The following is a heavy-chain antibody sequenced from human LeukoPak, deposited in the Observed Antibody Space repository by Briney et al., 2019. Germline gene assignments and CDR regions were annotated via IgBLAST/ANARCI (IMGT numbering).Heavy chain of an antibody. CDR2: RYYRSKWYN. Sequence: SQTLSLTCAISGDSVSSNSAAWNWIRQSPSRGLEWLGRRYYRSKWYNDNAVSVKGRIAINPDTSKNQFSLQLNSVTPEDTAVYYCAREIRPNGNAFGIWGQGTMVTVSS. D-gene: IGHD1-1*01. V-gene: IGHV6-1*01. CDR3: AREIRPNGNAFGI. CDR1: GDSVSSNSAA. J-gene: IGHJ3*02.